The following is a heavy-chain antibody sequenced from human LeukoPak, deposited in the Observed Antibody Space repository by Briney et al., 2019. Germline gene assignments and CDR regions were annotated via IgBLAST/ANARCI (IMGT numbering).Heavy chain of an antibody. J-gene: IGHJ4*02. Sequence: GGSLRLSCAASGFTFINAWMAWVRQAPGKGLEWVGRIKAKAHGGTIEYAAPVKGRFTISRDDTKNTLYLQMNSLKTEDTAVYYCTTDGVGVEGATYDNWGQGTLVSVSS. V-gene: IGHV3-15*01. CDR1: GFTFINAW. D-gene: IGHD1-26*01. CDR2: IKAKAHGGTI. CDR3: TTDGVGVEGATYDN.